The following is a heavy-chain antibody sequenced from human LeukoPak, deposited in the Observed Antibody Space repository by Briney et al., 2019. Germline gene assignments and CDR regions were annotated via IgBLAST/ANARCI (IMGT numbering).Heavy chain of an antibody. CDR3: ARDTGGGYSCYDC. V-gene: IGHV3-7*01. CDR2: IKQDGSEK. J-gene: IGHJ4*02. D-gene: IGHD5-18*01. Sequence: GVSLRLSCAASGFTFSSYWMTWIRQAPGKGLEWVANIKQDGSEKYYVDSVKGRFTISRDNAKNSLYLQMNSLRAEDTAVYYCARDTGGGYSCYDCWGQGTLVTVSS. CDR1: GFTFSSYW.